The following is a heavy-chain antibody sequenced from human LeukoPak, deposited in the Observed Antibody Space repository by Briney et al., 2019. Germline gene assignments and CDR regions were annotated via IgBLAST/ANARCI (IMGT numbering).Heavy chain of an antibody. D-gene: IGHD3-3*01. J-gene: IGHJ4*02. CDR2: IYHSGST. Sequence: SETLSLTCTVSGGSISSGGYYWSWIRQPPGKGLEWIGYIYHSGSTYYNPSLKSRVTISVDRSKNQFSLKLSSVTAADTAVYYCATSPDYDSPDYWGQGILVTVSS. CDR3: ATSPDYDSPDY. V-gene: IGHV4-30-2*01. CDR1: GGSISSGGYY.